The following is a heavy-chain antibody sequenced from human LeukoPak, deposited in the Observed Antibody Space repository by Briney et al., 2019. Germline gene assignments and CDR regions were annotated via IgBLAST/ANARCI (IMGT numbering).Heavy chain of an antibody. V-gene: IGHV6-1*01. D-gene: IGHD3-10*01. Sequence: SQTLSLTCAIFGDSVSSNSGAWNWIRQSPSRGLEWLGKAYYRSQWYNDYAFSVKGRIAINADTSKNHFSLQLNSVTPEDTAVYYCAREEAGTYGFQYWGQGTQVTVSS. CDR3: AREEAGTYGFQY. CDR1: GDSVSSNSGA. CDR2: AYYRSQWYN. J-gene: IGHJ4*02.